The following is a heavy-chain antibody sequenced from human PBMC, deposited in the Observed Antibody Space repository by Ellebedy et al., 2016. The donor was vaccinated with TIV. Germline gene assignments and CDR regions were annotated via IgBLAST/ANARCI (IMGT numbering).Heavy chain of an antibody. CDR3: AKEKLRYFDG. J-gene: IGHJ4*02. Sequence: GESLKISCAASGFTFSSYDMHWVRQAAGKGLEWVSLVTWDGGYTSYAASVKGRFTISRDNSKNSLYLQMHSLRTEDTALYFCAKEKLRYFDGWGQGTLVTVSS. V-gene: IGHV3-43*01. CDR1: GFTFSSYD. CDR2: VTWDGGYT. D-gene: IGHD3-9*01.